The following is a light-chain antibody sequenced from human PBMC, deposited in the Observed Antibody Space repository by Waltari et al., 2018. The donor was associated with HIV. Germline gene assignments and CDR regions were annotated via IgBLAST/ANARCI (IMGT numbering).Light chain of an antibody. Sequence: QSVLTTPPSAPGTPGTRVTISSPGGTPNIARNTQNSTQQPPGTAPKLLIYSNNQRPSGVPDRFSGSKSGTSASLAISGLQSEDEGDYYCAAWDDSLNAHVVFGGGTKLTVL. J-gene: IGLJ2*01. CDR3: AAWDDSLNAHVV. V-gene: IGLV1-44*01. CDR2: SNN. CDR1: TPNIARNT.